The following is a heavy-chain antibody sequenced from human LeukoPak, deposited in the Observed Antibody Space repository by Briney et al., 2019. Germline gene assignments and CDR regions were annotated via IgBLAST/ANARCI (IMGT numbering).Heavy chain of an antibody. Sequence: GASVKVSCKASGYTFTSYAMHWVRQAPGQRLEWMGWINAGNGNTKYSQEFQGRVTITRDTSASTAYMELSSLRSEDMAVYYCAREYRYNWNPPYYYYYYMDVWGKGTTVTVSS. J-gene: IGHJ6*03. CDR1: GYTFTSYA. V-gene: IGHV1-3*03. CDR3: AREYRYNWNPPYYYYYYMDV. D-gene: IGHD1-20*01. CDR2: INAGNGNT.